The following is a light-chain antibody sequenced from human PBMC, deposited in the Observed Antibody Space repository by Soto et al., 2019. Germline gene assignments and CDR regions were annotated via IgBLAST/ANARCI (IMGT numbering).Light chain of an antibody. CDR3: QQYDNSPPT. Sequence: DIVLTQSPGTLSSSPGERATLSCRASKSVSSRYLAWYQQKHGQAPRLLIYGASSRATGLPDRFSGSGSGTDFTLTISRLEPEDFAVYYCQQYDNSPPTFGQGTKVEIK. CDR1: KSVSSRY. J-gene: IGKJ1*01. V-gene: IGKV3-20*01. CDR2: GAS.